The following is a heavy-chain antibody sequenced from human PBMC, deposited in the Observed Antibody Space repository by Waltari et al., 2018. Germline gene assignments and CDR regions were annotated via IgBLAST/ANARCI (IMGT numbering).Heavy chain of an antibody. Sequence: QVQLVQSGAEVKKPGSSVKVSCKASGGTFSSYAISWVRQAPGQGLEWMGGIIPIFGTANYAQKFQGRVTITTDESTSTAYMELSSLRSEDTAVYYCARFKVAAGTSYYYYYMDVWGKGTTVTVSS. D-gene: IGHD6-13*01. V-gene: IGHV1-69*05. CDR1: GGTFSSYA. CDR3: ARFKVAAGTSYYYYYMDV. J-gene: IGHJ6*03. CDR2: IIPIFGTA.